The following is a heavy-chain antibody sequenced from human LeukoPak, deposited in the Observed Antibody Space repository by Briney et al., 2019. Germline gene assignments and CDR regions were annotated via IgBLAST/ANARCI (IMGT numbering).Heavy chain of an antibody. CDR1: GFTFGDYA. CDR3: TRVVGYCSSTSCYANWFDP. J-gene: IGHJ5*02. V-gene: IGHV3-49*03. D-gene: IGHD2-2*01. CDR2: IRSKASGGTT. Sequence: PGGSLRLSCTASGFTFGDYAMSWFRQAPGKGLEWVGFIRSKASGGTTQYAASVKGRFTISRDDSKSIAYLQMNSLKTEDTAVYYCTRVVGYCSSTSCYANWFDPWGQGTLVTVSS.